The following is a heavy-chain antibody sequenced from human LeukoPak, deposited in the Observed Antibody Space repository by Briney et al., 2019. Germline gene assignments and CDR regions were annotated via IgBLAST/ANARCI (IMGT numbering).Heavy chain of an antibody. J-gene: IGHJ6*02. CDR3: AKDSLRGSCGKSNPCYYYYYGMDV. CDR2: ISGSGGST. CDR1: GFTFSSYA. D-gene: IGHD2-15*01. Sequence: PGGSLRLSCAASGFTFSSYAMSWVRQAPGKGLEWVSAISGSGGSTYYADSVKGRFTISRDNSKNTLYLQMNSLRAEDTAVYYCAKDSLRGSCGKSNPCYYYYYGMDVWGQGTTVTVSS. V-gene: IGHV3-23*01.